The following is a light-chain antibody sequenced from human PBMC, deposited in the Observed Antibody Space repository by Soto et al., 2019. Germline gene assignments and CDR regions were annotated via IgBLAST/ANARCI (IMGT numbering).Light chain of an antibody. J-gene: IGKJ1*01. CDR3: QHDNDYSWT. CDR2: KTS. Sequence: DIHMTQSPSTLSASVGDRVTITCRASQSISIWLAWYQQKPGKAPNLLIYKTSSLESGVPSRFCGCGSGTEFTLTISSLQPDDFATYYCQHDNDYSWTFGQGTKVEIK. CDR1: QSISIW. V-gene: IGKV1-5*03.